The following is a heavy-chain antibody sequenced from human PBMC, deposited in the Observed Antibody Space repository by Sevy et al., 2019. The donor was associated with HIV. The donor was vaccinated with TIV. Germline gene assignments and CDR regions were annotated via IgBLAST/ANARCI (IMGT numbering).Heavy chain of an antibody. V-gene: IGHV3-23*01. J-gene: IGHJ4*02. CDR1: GFTFAKYS. CDR2: FSFGCGRI. Sequence: GGSLRLSCAASGFTFAKYSMSWVRQAPGKGLEWVSTFSFGCGRINYADSVKGRFTISRDDSKNTLFLQMNSLRAEDTAKCFCGREGCTQPYDCWGQGTLVTVSS. CDR3: GREGCTQPYDC. D-gene: IGHD2-8*01.